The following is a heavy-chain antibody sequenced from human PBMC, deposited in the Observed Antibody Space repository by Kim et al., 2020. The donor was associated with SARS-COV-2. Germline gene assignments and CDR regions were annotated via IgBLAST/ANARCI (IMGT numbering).Heavy chain of an antibody. Sequence: GGSLRLSCVASGFTFVYYAMHWVRQAPGKGLEWVSGISWNSGRIGYADSVKGRFTISRDNAKKSLFLQINSLRAEDTALYYCAKDAGDYGDYTSQTRFDSWGQGTLVTVSA. CDR1: GFTFVYYA. CDR2: ISWNSGRI. V-gene: IGHV3-9*01. J-gene: IGHJ4*02. CDR3: AKDAGDYGDYTSQTRFDS. D-gene: IGHD4-17*01.